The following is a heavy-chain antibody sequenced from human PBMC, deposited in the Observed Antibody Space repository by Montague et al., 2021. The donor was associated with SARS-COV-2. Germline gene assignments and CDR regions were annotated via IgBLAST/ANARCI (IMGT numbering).Heavy chain of an antibody. CDR3: AKEGSDYYASGSYYTRLGWFDS. V-gene: IGHV3-23*01. CDR1: GFSFSNYA. CDR2: ISGSGGTT. J-gene: IGHJ5*01. D-gene: IGHD3-10*01. Sequence: SLRLSCAASGFSFSNYAMNWVRQAPGRDLEWVSSISGSGGTTYYADSVEGRFMISRDNSKNTLYLQMNSLRAEDTAVYYCAKEGSDYYASGSYYTRLGWFDSWGQGTLVTVSS.